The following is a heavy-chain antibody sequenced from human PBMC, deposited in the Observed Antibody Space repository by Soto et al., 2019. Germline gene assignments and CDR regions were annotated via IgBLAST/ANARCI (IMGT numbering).Heavy chain of an antibody. CDR2: INHFGSA. D-gene: IGHD3-10*01. CDR1: NGSFSGYY. J-gene: IGHJ4*01. Sequence: SETLSLTCAVSNGSFSGYYWGWIRQPPGKGLEWIGEINHFGSATYTPSLKSRVSISVDTSNSVFSLKLSSVTAADTAVYFCARGIDRLRREYGFWGQGTLVTVS. CDR3: ARGIDRLRREYGF. V-gene: IGHV4-34*01.